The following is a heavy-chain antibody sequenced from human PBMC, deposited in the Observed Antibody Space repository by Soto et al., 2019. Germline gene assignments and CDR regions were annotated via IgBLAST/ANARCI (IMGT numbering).Heavy chain of an antibody. Sequence: GGSLRLSCAASGFTFSSYGMHWVRQAPGKGLEWVAVISYDGSNKYYADSVKGRFTISRDNSKNTLYLQMNSLRAEDTAVYYCAKDLMITFGGVIATVDYWGQGTLVTVSS. CDR3: AKDLMITFGGVIATVDY. D-gene: IGHD3-16*02. CDR1: GFTFSSYG. J-gene: IGHJ4*02. CDR2: ISYDGSNK. V-gene: IGHV3-30*18.